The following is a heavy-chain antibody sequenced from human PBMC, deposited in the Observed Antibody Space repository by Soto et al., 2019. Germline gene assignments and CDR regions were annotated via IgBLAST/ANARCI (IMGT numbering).Heavy chain of an antibody. J-gene: IGHJ4*02. D-gene: IGHD6-13*01. V-gene: IGHV4-59*01. CDR2: VYNSGST. Sequence: SETLSLTCTVSGGSIGSNYWTWIRQPPGKGLEWIGYVYNSGSTNYNPSLKSRVTISGDTSKSQFSLKVNSMTAADTAVYYCARYRREAVAGYTLDNWGQGILVTVSS. CDR3: ARYRREAVAGYTLDN. CDR1: GGSIGSNY.